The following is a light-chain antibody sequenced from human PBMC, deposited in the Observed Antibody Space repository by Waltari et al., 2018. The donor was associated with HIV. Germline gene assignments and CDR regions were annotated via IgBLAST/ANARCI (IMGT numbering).Light chain of an antibody. CDR3: AAWDDRLNGRL. J-gene: IGLJ2*01. Sequence: QSMLTQPPSASGTPGQRVIVSCSGSSSNIGTNTVNWYQKLPGTAPKLLIYTDNQRPSGVPDRFSGSKSGTSASLAIGGLQSEDEADYYCAAWDDRLNGRLFGGGTKLTVL. V-gene: IGLV1-44*01. CDR1: SSNIGTNT. CDR2: TDN.